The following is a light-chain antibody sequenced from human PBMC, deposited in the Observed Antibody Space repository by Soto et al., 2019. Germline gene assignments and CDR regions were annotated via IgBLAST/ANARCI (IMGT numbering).Light chain of an antibody. Sequence: ASQSVSSSYLAWYQQKPGQAPRLLIYSASIRASGFPARFSGSGSGTDFTLTISSLQPEDFAVYYCQQDYNLLSFGGGTKVDIK. V-gene: IGKV3D-7*01. CDR3: QQDYNLLS. J-gene: IGKJ4*01. CDR1: QSVSSSY. CDR2: SAS.